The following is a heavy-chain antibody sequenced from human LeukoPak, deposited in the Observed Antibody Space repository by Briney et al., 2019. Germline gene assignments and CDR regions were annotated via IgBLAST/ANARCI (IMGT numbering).Heavy chain of an antibody. V-gene: IGHV3-9*01. CDR1: GFTFGEYA. J-gene: IGHJ4*02. CDR2: INWNSGSI. D-gene: IGHD5-12*01. Sequence: GGSLRLSCAASGFTFGEYAMHWVRQAPGKGLEWVSGINWNSGSIDYADSVKGRFTISRDNAKNSLYLQVNSLRGEDTALYYCAKESGASFDYWGQGTLVTVSS. CDR3: AKESGASFDY.